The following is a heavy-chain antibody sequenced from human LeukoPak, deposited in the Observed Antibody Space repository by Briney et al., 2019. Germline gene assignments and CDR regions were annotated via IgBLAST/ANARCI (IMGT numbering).Heavy chain of an antibody. CDR2: IYYTGST. CDR1: GGSISSSSYY. D-gene: IGHD5-12*01. J-gene: IGHJ6*03. V-gene: IGHV4-39*07. CDR3: ARLSGYGLHYYYYMDV. Sequence: KASETLSLTCTVSGGSISSSSYYWGWIRQPPGKGLEWIGSIYYTGSTYYNPSLKSRVTISRDTSKNQFSLKLSSVTAADTAVYYCARLSGYGLHYYYYMDVWGSGTTVAVSS.